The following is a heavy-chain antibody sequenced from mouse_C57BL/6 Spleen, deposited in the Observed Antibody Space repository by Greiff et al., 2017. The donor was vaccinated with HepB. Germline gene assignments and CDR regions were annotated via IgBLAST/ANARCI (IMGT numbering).Heavy chain of an antibody. Sequence: EVQLVESGPSLVRPSQTLSLTCTVPGFSINSDCYWIWIRQFPGNKLEYIGYTFYSGITYYNPSLESRTYITRDTSKNQFSLKLSSVTTEDTATYYCARAYGNYDYYAMDYWGQGTSVTVSS. CDR3: ARAYGNYDYYAMDY. J-gene: IGHJ4*01. D-gene: IGHD2-1*01. CDR1: GFSINSDCY. CDR2: TFYSGIT. V-gene: IGHV3-3*01.